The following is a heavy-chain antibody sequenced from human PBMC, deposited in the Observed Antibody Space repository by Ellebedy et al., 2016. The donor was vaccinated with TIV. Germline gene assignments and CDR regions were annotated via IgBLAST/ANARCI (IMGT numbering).Heavy chain of an antibody. CDR3: AREYCSGGSCQSPGDAFDI. CDR2: INPSGGST. D-gene: IGHD2-15*01. J-gene: IGHJ3*02. V-gene: IGHV1-46*01. Sequence: ASVKVSXXASGYTFTSYYMHWVRQAPGQGLEWMGIINPSGGSTSYAQKFQGRVTMTRDTSTSTVYMELSSLRSEDTAVYYCAREYCSGGSCQSPGDAFDIWGQGTMVTVSS. CDR1: GYTFTSYY.